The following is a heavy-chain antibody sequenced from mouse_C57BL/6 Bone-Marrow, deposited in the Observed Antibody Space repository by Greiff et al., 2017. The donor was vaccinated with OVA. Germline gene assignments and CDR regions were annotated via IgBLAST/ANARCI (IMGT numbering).Heavy chain of an antibody. CDR2: IDPENGDT. J-gene: IGHJ2*01. CDR1: GFNIKDDY. CDR3: TSDGNFDY. Sequence: EVQLQQSGAELVRPGASVKLSCTASGFNIKDDYMHWVKQRPEQGLEWIGWIDPENGDTEYASKFQGKVTITADTSSNTAYLQLSSLTSEDTAVYYCTSDGNFDYWGQGTTLTVSS. D-gene: IGHD2-1*01. V-gene: IGHV14-4*01.